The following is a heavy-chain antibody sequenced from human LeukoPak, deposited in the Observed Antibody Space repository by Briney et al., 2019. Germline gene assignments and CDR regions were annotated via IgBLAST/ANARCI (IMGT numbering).Heavy chain of an antibody. J-gene: IGHJ4*02. Sequence: PSETLSLTCTVSGGSISSGGYYWSWIRQHPGKGLEWIGYIYYSGSTYYNPSLKSRVTISVDTSKNQFSLKLSSVTAADTAVYYCARYSRLRFLDYWGQGTLVTVSS. CDR2: IYYSGST. CDR1: GGSISSGGYY. D-gene: IGHD5-12*01. CDR3: ARYSRLRFLDY. V-gene: IGHV4-31*03.